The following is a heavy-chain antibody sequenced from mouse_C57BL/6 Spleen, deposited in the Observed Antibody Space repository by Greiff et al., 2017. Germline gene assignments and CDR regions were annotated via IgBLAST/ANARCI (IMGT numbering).Heavy chain of an antibody. Sequence: DVQLVESGGGLVKPGGSLKLSCAASGFTFSSYAMSWVRQTPEKRLEWVATISDGGSYTYYPDNVKGRFTISRDNAKNNLYLQMSHLKSEDTAMYYCARENYDGYQYYFDYWGQGTTLTVSS. CDR3: ARENYDGYQYYFDY. D-gene: IGHD2-3*01. V-gene: IGHV5-4*01. CDR2: ISDGGSYT. J-gene: IGHJ2*01. CDR1: GFTFSSYA.